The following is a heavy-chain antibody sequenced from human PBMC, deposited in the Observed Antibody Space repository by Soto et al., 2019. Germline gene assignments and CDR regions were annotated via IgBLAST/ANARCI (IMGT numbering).Heavy chain of an antibody. CDR3: VTDVPNDIYPYDY. Sequence: EVQLVESGGGLVNPGGPLKLSCAASGFTFIGAWMTWVRQAPGKGLGWVGLIKSKADGETTHYAAPVEGRFTISRDDSKSTLSLQMNSLKVEDTAVYYCVTDVPNDIYPYDYWGQGTLVTVSS. J-gene: IGHJ4*02. CDR2: IKSKADGETT. V-gene: IGHV3-15*01. CDR1: GFTFIGAW. D-gene: IGHD3-9*01.